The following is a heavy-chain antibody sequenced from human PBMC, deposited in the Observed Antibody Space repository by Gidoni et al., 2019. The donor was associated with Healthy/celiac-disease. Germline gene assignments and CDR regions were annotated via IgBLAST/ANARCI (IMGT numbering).Heavy chain of an antibody. D-gene: IGHD3-22*01. Sequence: EVQLVESGGGLVQPGGSLRLSCAASGFTFSSYAMSWVRQAPGKGLEWVSAISGSGGSTYYADSVKGRFTISRDNSKNTLYLQMNSLRAEDTAVYYCAKDLLYDSSGYYYVFDYWGQGTLVTVSS. CDR2: ISGSGGST. J-gene: IGHJ4*02. CDR1: GFTFSSYA. CDR3: AKDLLYDSSGYYYVFDY. V-gene: IGHV3-23*04.